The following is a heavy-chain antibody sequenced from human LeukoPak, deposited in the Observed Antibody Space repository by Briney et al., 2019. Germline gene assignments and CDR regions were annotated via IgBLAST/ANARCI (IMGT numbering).Heavy chain of an antibody. CDR3: ASDPNYGSGSYDY. CDR1: GFTVSSNY. CDR2: IYSGGST. J-gene: IGHJ4*02. V-gene: IGHV3-66*01. D-gene: IGHD3-10*01. Sequence: PGGSLRLSCAASGFTVSSNYMSWVRQAPGKGLEWVSVIYSGGSTYYADSVKGRFTISRDNSKNTLYLQMNSLRAEDTAVYYCASDPNYGSGSYDYWGQGTLVTVSS.